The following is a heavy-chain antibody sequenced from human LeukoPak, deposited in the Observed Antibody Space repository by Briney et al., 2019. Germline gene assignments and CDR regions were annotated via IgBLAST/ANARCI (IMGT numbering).Heavy chain of an antibody. CDR2: IYHSGST. V-gene: IGHV4-38-2*02. CDR3: ARDFGSGRNSPLDY. J-gene: IGHJ4*02. Sequence: SETLSLTCTVSGYSISSGYYWGWIRQPPGKGLEWIGSIYHSGSTYYNPSLKSRVTISVDTSKNQFSLKLSSVTAADTAVYYCARDFGSGRNSPLDYWGQGTLVTVSS. CDR1: GYSISSGYY. D-gene: IGHD2-15*01.